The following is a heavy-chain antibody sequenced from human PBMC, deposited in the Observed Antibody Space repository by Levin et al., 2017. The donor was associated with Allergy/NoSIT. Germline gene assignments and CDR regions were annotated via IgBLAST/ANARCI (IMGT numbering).Heavy chain of an antibody. Sequence: SQTLSLTCNVSGDSVNSHYWNWIRQPAGKGLEWVGRFYTSDDTNYNPSLKSRVTMSFDTSKNHFSMKLTSVTAADTAVYYCARGGRSNCDSGSCYSRNAFNIWGRGTMVTVSS. CDR3: ARGGRSNCDSGSCYSRNAFNI. J-gene: IGHJ3*02. CDR2: FYTSDDT. D-gene: IGHD1-26*01. V-gene: IGHV4-4*07. CDR1: GDSVNSHY.